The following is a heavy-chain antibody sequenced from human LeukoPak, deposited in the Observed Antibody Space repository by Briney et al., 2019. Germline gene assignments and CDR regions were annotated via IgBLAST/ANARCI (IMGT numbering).Heavy chain of an antibody. CDR3: ARYSSSSPDYYYYYYMDV. CDR1: GGSISSSSYY. Sequence: PSETLSLTCTVSGGSISSSSYYWGWIRQPPGKGLEWIGYISYSGSTNYNPSLKSRVTISIDTSKNQFSLKLSSVTAADTAVYYCARYSSSSPDYYYYYYMDVWGKGTTVTVSS. J-gene: IGHJ6*03. D-gene: IGHD6-6*01. V-gene: IGHV4-61*05. CDR2: ISYSGST.